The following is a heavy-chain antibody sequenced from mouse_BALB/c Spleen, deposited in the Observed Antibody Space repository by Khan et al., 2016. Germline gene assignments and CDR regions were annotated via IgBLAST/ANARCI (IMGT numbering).Heavy chain of an antibody. Sequence: QVQLQQSGAELVRPGASVKLSCKALGYTFTDYEMHWVKQTPVHGLEWIGAIHPGSGGIVYNQKFKGKATLTADKSSNTAYMELSSLTSEDSTVYFCSRSRQIGPWFAYWGQGTLVTVSP. J-gene: IGHJ3*01. CDR1: GYTFTDYE. CDR2: IHPGSGGI. D-gene: IGHD3-2*01. CDR3: SRSRQIGPWFAY. V-gene: IGHV1-15*01.